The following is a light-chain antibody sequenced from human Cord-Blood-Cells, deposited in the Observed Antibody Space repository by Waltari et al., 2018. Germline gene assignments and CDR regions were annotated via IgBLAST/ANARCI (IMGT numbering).Light chain of an antibody. J-gene: IGKJ1*01. CDR3: QQYGSAPWT. CDR2: GAS. Sequence: EIVLTQSPGTLSLSPGERVTLSCRASHSVSSSYLAWYQQKPGQAPRLLIYGASSRATGIPDRFSGSGSGTDFTLTISRLEPEDFAVYYCQQYGSAPWTFGQGTKVEIK. V-gene: IGKV3-20*01. CDR1: HSVSSSY.